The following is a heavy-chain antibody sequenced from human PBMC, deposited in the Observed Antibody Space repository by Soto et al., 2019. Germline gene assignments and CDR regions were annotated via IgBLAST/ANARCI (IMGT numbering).Heavy chain of an antibody. D-gene: IGHD3-16*01. CDR1: RFPSYWIGDW. CDR2: IYPGDSDT. V-gene: IGHV5-51*01. J-gene: IGHJ4*02. CDR3: ATSPTLRLLYPGYIDH. Sequence: GESLKISCKASRFPSYWIGDWIRWVRQMRGKGLEWMGIIYPGDSDTKYSPSFQGQVTSSADKSIWTAYLQWSSLKASDTAIYYCATSPTLRLLYPGYIDHWGQGTMVTVSS.